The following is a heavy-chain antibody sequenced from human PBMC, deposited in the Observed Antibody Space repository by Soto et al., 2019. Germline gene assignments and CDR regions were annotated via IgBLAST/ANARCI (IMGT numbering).Heavy chain of an antibody. V-gene: IGHV3-48*02. Sequence: EVQLVESGGGLVQPGGSLRLSCAASGFTFSSYSMNWVRQAPGKGLEWVSYISSSSSTIYYADSVKGRFTISRDNAKNSLYLQMNSLRDEDTAVYYCARATAAAGLYYYGMDVWGQGTTVTVSS. CDR1: GFTFSSYS. CDR3: ARATAAAGLYYYGMDV. J-gene: IGHJ6*02. CDR2: ISSSSSTI. D-gene: IGHD6-13*01.